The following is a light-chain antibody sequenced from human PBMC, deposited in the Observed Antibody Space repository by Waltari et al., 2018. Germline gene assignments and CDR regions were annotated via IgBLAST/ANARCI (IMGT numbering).Light chain of an antibody. CDR2: AAS. Sequence: VVFTRSPGTRSLSPGERATPSCSASQSIGRYLVWSQQRPGQAPRLFIYAASTRATGIPDRFSGSGSGTDFTLTISRLEPEDFAVYYCQNHERLPATFGQGTKVEIK. CDR1: QSIGRY. CDR3: QNHERLPAT. J-gene: IGKJ1*01. V-gene: IGKV3-20*01.